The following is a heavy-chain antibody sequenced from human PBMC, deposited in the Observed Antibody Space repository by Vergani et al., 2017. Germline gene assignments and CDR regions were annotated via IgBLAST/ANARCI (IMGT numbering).Heavy chain of an antibody. CDR3: ARHLRGYSYGVFDY. V-gene: IGHV4-39*01. J-gene: IGHJ4*02. Sequence: QLQLQQSGPGLVKPSETLSLTCTVSGYSISTSNYYWGWIRQSPEKGLEWIGSLYASGSTYYSPSLKSRVAISIDTSKNHFSLRLSSVTAADTAVYYCARHLRGYSYGVFDYWGQGREVTVSS. CDR2: LYASGST. CDR1: GYSISTSNYY. D-gene: IGHD5-18*01.